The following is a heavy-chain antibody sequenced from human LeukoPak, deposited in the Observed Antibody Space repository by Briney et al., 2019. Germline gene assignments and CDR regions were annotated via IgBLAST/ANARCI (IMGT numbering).Heavy chain of an antibody. CDR2: IYHSGST. CDR1: GGSISSGGYS. J-gene: IGHJ4*02. D-gene: IGHD3-22*01. Sequence: SQTLSLTCAVSGGSISSGGYSWSWIRQPPGKGLEWIGYIYHSGSTYYNPSLKSRVTISVDRSKNQFSLKLSSVTAADTAVYYCARTRYYYDSSGYYYGPLYFDYWGQGTLVTVSS. CDR3: ARTRYYYDSSGYYYGPLYFDY. V-gene: IGHV4-30-2*01.